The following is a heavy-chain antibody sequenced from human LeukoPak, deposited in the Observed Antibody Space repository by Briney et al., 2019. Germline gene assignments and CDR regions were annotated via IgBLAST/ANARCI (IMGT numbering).Heavy chain of an antibody. D-gene: IGHD3-22*01. J-gene: IGHJ4*02. CDR1: GGTFSSYA. Sequence: ASVKVSCKASGGTFSSYAISWVRQAPGQGLEWMGRIIPIFGTANYAQKFQGRVTITADKSTSTAYMELSSLRSEDTAVYYCARDDKTCYYDSSGYYDYWGQGTLVTVSS. CDR3: ARDDKTCYYDSSGYYDY. V-gene: IGHV1-69*06. CDR2: IIPIFGTA.